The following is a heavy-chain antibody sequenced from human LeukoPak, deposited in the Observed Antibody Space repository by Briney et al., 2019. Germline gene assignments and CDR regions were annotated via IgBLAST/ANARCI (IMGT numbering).Heavy chain of an antibody. J-gene: IGHJ4*02. CDR1: GFTFSDYY. CDR3: AKDLHSNYYYFDY. CDR2: ISSSGSTI. V-gene: IGHV3-11*01. D-gene: IGHD4-11*01. Sequence: GGSLRLSCAASGFTFSDYYMSWIRQAPGKGLEWVSYISSSGSTIYYADSVKGRFTISRDNSKNTLYLQMNSLRAEDTAVYYCAKDLHSNYYYFDYWGQGTLVTVSS.